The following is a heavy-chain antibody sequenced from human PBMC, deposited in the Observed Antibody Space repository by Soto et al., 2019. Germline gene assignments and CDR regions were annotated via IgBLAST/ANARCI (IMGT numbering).Heavy chain of an antibody. D-gene: IGHD1-1*01. CDR2: ISAHNGNT. CDR3: ERGRYGDY. CDR1: GYTFTSYG. Sequence: QVHLVQSGAEVKKPGASVKVSCKASGYTFTSYGITWVRQAPGQGLEWMGWISAHNGNTDYAQKLQGRVIVTRDTSTSTAYKVLRRLSAADTAVYYCERGRYGDYWGQGALVTVSS. J-gene: IGHJ4*02. V-gene: IGHV1-18*01.